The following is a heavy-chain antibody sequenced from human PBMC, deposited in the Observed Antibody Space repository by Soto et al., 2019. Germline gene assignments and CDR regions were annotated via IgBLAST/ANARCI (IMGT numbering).Heavy chain of an antibody. V-gene: IGHV4-59*01. CDR2: VYYSGST. Sequence: SETLSLTCTVSGGSISSYYWTWIRQPPGKGLEWIGCVYYSGSTNYNPSLKSRVTISVDTSKNQFSLRMSSVTAADTAVYYCARMGSSGQPDPIDYWGQGTLVTVSS. J-gene: IGHJ4*02. D-gene: IGHD3-22*01. CDR1: GGSISSYY. CDR3: ARMGSSGQPDPIDY.